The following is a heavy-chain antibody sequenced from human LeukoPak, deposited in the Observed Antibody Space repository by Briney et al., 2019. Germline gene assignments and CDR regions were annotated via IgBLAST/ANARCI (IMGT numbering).Heavy chain of an antibody. J-gene: IGHJ4*02. D-gene: IGHD2/OR15-2a*01. CDR1: GGSISSYY. V-gene: IGHV4-59*01. Sequence: SETLSLTCTVSGGSISSYYWSWIRQPPGKGLEWIGYIYDDGSTHYNPSLTSRVSISLDTSKNQFSLKLSSVTAADTAVYYCARSRSYNSRSFYEFDSWGQGTLVTVSS. CDR3: ARSRSYNSRSFYEFDS. CDR2: IYDDGST.